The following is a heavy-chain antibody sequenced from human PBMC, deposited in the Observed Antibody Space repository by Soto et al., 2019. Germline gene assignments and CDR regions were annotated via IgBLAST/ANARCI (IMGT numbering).Heavy chain of an antibody. CDR2: IYYTGNS. CDR3: AREQWGFDS. J-gene: IGHJ4*02. Sequence: PSETLSLTCSVSGGSITTNGHYWTWIRQHPGQGLEWIAYIYYTGNSYLNPSLKSRLSISVDTSKNQLSLELRSVTAADTAVYYCAREQWGFDSWGQGTLVTVSS. D-gene: IGHD6-19*01. CDR1: GGSITTNGHY. V-gene: IGHV4-31*03.